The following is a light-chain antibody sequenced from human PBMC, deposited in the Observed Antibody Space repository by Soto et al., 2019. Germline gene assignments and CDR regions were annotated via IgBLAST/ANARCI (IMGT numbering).Light chain of an antibody. CDR2: GAS. CDR3: QQYNNWPPYT. V-gene: IGKV3-15*01. CDR1: QSVSSN. J-gene: IGKJ2*01. Sequence: EIVMTQSPATLSVPPGGRATLSCRASQSVSSNLAWYQQKPGQAPRLLIYGASTRATGIPARFSGSGSGTEFTLTISSLQSEDFAVYYCQQYNNWPPYTFGQGTKLEIK.